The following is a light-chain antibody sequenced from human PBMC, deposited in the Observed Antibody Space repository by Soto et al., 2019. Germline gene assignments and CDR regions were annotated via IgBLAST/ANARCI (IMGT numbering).Light chain of an antibody. J-gene: IGLJ1*01. CDR2: EVS. Sequence: QSVLTQPPSVSGSPGQSVTISCTGISSDVGSYNRVSWYQQPPGTAPKLMIYEVSNRPSGVSDRFSGSKSGTSASLAISGLQSEDEADYYCAAWDDSLNGYVFGTGTKVTVL. CDR3: AAWDDSLNGYV. CDR1: SSDVGSYNR. V-gene: IGLV2-18*01.